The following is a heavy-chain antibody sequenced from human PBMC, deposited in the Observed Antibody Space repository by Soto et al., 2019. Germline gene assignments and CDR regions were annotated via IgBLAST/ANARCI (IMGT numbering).Heavy chain of an antibody. Sequence: GGSLRLSCAASGFTFSNAWMSWVRQAPGKGLEWVGRIKSKTDGGTTDYAAPVKGRSTISRDDSKNTLYLQMNSLKTEDTAVYYCTTRITMVRGPNQRDAFDIWGQGTMVTVSS. CDR2: IKSKTDGGTT. J-gene: IGHJ3*02. D-gene: IGHD3-10*01. V-gene: IGHV3-15*01. CDR3: TTRITMVRGPNQRDAFDI. CDR1: GFTFSNAW.